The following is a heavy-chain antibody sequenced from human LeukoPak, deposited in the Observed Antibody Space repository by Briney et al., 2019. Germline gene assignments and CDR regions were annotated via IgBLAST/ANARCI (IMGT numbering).Heavy chain of an antibody. V-gene: IGHV1-2*02. CDR1: GYTFTVYY. CDR2: INPDSGDT. D-gene: IGHD3-10*01. J-gene: IGHJ6*02. Sequence: ASVKASCKASGYTFTVYYMHWVRQAPGQGLESMGWINPDSGDTNYEQKFQGRVTMTRDTSIGTAYMELSRLRSDDTALYYCARGAGSGSLAYDYGMDVWGQGATVTVSS. CDR3: ARGAGSGSLAYDYGMDV.